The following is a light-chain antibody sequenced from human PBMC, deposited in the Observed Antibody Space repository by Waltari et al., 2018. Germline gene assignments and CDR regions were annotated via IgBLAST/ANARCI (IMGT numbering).Light chain of an antibody. CDR2: DAS. CDR3: QQYDHVPYT. Sequence: DIQMTQSPSSLSASVGDRVTITVRASQDIANFLNWYQHKPGKPPKLLVYDASNMASGVPSRFSAYGSTTSFTVTISSLQPEDIGTYYCQQYDHVPYTFGQGTKLEIK. CDR1: QDIANF. V-gene: IGKV1-33*01. J-gene: IGKJ2*01.